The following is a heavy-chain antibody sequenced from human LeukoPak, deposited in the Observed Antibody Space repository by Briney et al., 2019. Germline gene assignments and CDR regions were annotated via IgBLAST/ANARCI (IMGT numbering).Heavy chain of an antibody. CDR3: ARTYSSGWYYFDY. CDR2: IYYSGST. Sequence: SETLSLTCTVSGGSISSYYWSWIRQPPGKGLEWIGYIYYSGSTNYNPSLKGRVTISVDTSKSQFSLKLSSVTAADTAVYYCARTYSSGWYYFDYWGQGTLVTVSS. D-gene: IGHD6-19*01. J-gene: IGHJ4*02. V-gene: IGHV4-59*08. CDR1: GGSISSYY.